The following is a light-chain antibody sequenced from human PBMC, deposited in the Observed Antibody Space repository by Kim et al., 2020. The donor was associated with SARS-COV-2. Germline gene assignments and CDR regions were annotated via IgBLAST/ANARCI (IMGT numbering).Light chain of an antibody. Sequence: RATINCKSSQSVLYSSNNQNYLAWYQQKPGQPPKLLIYWASTREYGVPDRFSGSGSGTDFTLTISSLQAEDVVVYYCQQYYSTPYTFGQGTKLEI. CDR1: QSVLYSSNNQNY. CDR3: QQYYSTPYT. CDR2: WAS. V-gene: IGKV4-1*01. J-gene: IGKJ2*01.